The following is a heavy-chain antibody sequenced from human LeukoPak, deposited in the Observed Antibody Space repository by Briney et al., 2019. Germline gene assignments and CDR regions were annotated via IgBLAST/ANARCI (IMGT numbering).Heavy chain of an antibody. CDR2: IYYSGST. CDR1: GGSFSGYY. Sequence: SETLSLTCDVYGGSFSGYYWSWIRQPPGKGLEWIGYIYYSGSTNYNPSLKSRVTISVDTSKNQFSLKLSSVTAADTAVYYCAREGSSWSFDYWGQGTLVTVSS. CDR3: AREGSSWSFDY. J-gene: IGHJ4*02. D-gene: IGHD6-13*01. V-gene: IGHV4-59*01.